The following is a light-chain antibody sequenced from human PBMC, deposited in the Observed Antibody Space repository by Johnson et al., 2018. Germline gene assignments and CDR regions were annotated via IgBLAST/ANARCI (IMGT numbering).Light chain of an antibody. CDR2: ENN. CDR1: SSNIGNNY. CDR3: GTWDSSLSAGNV. V-gene: IGLV1-51*02. Sequence: QSVLTQPPSVSAAPGQKVTISCSGSSSNIGNNYVSWYQQLPGTAPKLLIYENNKRPSGIPDRFSGSKSGTSATLGITGLQTGDEADYYCGTWDSSLSAGNVFRTGAKVT. J-gene: IGLJ1*01.